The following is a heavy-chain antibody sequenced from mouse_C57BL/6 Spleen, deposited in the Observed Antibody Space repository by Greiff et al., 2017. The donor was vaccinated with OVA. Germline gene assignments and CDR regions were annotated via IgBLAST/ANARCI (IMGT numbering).Heavy chain of an antibody. J-gene: IGHJ4*01. Sequence: QVQLKQSGAELVRPGASVTLSCKASGYTFTDYEMHWVKQTPVHGLEWIGAIDPETGGTAYNQKFKGKAILTADKSSSTAYMELRSLTSEDSAVYYCTSLLPYAMDYWGQGTSVTVSS. CDR1: GYTFTDYE. D-gene: IGHD2-10*01. CDR3: TSLLPYAMDY. V-gene: IGHV1-15*01. CDR2: IDPETGGT.